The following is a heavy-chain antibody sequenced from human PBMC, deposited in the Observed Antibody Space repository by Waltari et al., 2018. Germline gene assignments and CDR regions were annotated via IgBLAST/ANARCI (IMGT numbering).Heavy chain of an antibody. J-gene: IGHJ6*02. CDR2: ISWNSGSI. D-gene: IGHD6-13*01. Sequence: EVQLVESGGGLVQPGRSLRLSCAASGFTFAAYAMHWVRQAPGKGLEWVSGISWNSGSIGYADSVKGRFTISRDNAKNSLYLQMNSLRAEDTALYYCAKGLAAGYYYYYGMDVWGQGTTVTVSS. V-gene: IGHV3-9*01. CDR1: GFTFAAYA. CDR3: AKGLAAGYYYYYGMDV.